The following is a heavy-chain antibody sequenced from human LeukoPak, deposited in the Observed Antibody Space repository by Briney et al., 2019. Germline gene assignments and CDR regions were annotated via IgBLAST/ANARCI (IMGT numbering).Heavy chain of an antibody. Sequence: PGGSLRLSCAASGFTFSSYAMSWVRQAPGKGLEWVSAISGSGGSTYYADSVKGRFTISRDNSKNTLYLQMNSLRAEDTAVYYCAKRGQQWLDGFHYYYGMDVWGQGTTVTVSS. CDR3: AKRGQQWLDGFHYYYGMDV. J-gene: IGHJ6*02. CDR2: ISGSGGST. CDR1: GFTFSSYA. D-gene: IGHD6-19*01. V-gene: IGHV3-23*01.